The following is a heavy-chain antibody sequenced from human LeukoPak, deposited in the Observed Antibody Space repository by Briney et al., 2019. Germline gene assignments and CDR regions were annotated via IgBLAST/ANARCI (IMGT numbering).Heavy chain of an antibody. CDR2: IIPIFGTA. D-gene: IGHD1-26*01. Sequence: GSSVKVSCKASGGTFSSYAISWVRQAPGQGLEWMGGIIPIFGTANYAQKFQGRVTITADESTSTAYMELSSLRSEDTAVYYCARERGDAWELLPIGDYWGQGTLVTVSS. CDR1: GGTFSSYA. J-gene: IGHJ4*02. CDR3: ARERGDAWELLPIGDY. V-gene: IGHV1-69*01.